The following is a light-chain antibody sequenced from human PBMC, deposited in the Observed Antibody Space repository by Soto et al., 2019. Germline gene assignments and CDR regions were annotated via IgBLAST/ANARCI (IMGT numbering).Light chain of an antibody. V-gene: IGLV2-14*03. CDR1: SSDVGGYNY. J-gene: IGLJ3*02. Sequence: QSVLTQPASVSGSPGQSIIISCTGTSSDVGGYNYVSWFQQHPGKAPKLKIYEVSNRPSGVSNRFSGSKSGYTASLTISELQAEDEADYYCTSFTSSNTWVFGGGTKVTVL. CDR2: EVS. CDR3: TSFTSSNTWV.